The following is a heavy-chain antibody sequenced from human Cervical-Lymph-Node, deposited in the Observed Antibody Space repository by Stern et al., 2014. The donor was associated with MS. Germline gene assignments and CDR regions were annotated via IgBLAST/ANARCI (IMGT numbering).Heavy chain of an antibody. CDR2: ILPVFGTP. D-gene: IGHD5-18*01. J-gene: IGHJ4*02. Sequence: QVQLVESGAEVTKPGSSVKVSCTASGGTFSKFPSSWVRQAPGQGLAWMGGILPVFGTPSDAQDFRGGVKITGDVSTSTVDMELSSLRSDDTAVYYCALSSETSDRGYSLGYGLWGPGTLVTVSS. CDR1: GGTFSKFP. V-gene: IGHV1-69*01. CDR3: ALSSETSDRGYSLGYGL.